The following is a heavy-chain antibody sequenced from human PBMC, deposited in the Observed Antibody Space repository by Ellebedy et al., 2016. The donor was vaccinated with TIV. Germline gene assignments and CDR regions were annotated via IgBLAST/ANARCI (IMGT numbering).Heavy chain of an antibody. D-gene: IGHD1-26*01. CDR2: ISGSGGST. V-gene: IGHV3-23*01. CDR1: GFTFSSYA. Sequence: PGGSLRLSCAASGFTFSSYAMSWVRQAPGKGLVWVSAISGSGGSTYYADSVKGRFTISRDNSKNTLYLQMNSLRAEDTAVYYCARDGIVGGPTEYYFDSWGQGTLVTVSS. CDR3: ARDGIVGGPTEYYFDS. J-gene: IGHJ4*02.